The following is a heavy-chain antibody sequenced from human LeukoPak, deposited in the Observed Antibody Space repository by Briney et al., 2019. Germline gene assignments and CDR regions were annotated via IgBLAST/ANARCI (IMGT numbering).Heavy chain of an antibody. CDR2: ISYDGSNK. V-gene: IGHV3-30*18. CDR1: GFTFTDYG. CDR3: AKELNYYGSGSYPYYFDY. J-gene: IGHJ4*02. D-gene: IGHD3-10*01. Sequence: PGESLRLSCVASGFTFTDYGTHWVRQAPGKGVEWVAVISYDGSNKYYADSVKGRFTISRDNSKNTLYLQMNSLRAEDTAVYYCAKELNYYGSGSYPYYFDYWGQGTLVTVSS.